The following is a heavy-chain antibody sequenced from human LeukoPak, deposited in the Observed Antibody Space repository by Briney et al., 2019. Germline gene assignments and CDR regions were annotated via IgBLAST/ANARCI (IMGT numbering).Heavy chain of an antibody. Sequence: NPGGSLRLSCAASGFTFSSYSMNWVRQAPGKGLEWVSSISSSSSYIYYADSVKGRFTISRDNAKNSLYLQMNSLRAEDTAVYYCARDQKETYYDFWSGYYTGFDWLDPWGQGTLVTVYS. D-gene: IGHD3-3*01. CDR1: GFTFSSYS. CDR2: ISSSSSYI. J-gene: IGHJ5*02. CDR3: ARDQKETYYDFWSGYYTGFDWLDP. V-gene: IGHV3-21*01.